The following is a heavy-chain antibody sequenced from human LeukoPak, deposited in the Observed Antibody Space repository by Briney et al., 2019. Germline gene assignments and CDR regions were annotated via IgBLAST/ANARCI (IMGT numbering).Heavy chain of an antibody. CDR1: GGSISSSAYH. V-gene: IGHV4-39*07. CDR2: IQYGGST. CDR3: ATNGYYCMDV. D-gene: IGHD2-8*01. Sequence: SETLSLTCTVSGGSISSSAYHWGWIRQPPGKGLEWIGSIQYGGSTCYNPSLKSRVIIFVDTSKNQFSLKVNSLTAADTAVYYCATNGYYCMDVWGKGTTVTVSS. J-gene: IGHJ6*03.